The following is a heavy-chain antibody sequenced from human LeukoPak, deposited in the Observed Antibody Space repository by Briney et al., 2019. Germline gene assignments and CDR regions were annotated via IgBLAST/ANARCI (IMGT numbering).Heavy chain of an antibody. Sequence: SETQSLTCAVSDFSTSSAYYWGWIRQPPGKGLEWIGSIYHSGSTYYNSSLKSRVTISIDTSKNHFSLNLISVTVADTAVYYCARGPWYTSSSWFDPWGQGTLVTVSS. V-gene: IGHV4-38-2*01. CDR1: DFSTSSAYY. D-gene: IGHD6-6*01. CDR3: ARGPWYTSSSWFDP. J-gene: IGHJ5*02. CDR2: IYHSGST.